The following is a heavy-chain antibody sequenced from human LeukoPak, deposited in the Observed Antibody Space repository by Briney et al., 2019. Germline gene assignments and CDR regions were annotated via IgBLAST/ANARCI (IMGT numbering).Heavy chain of an antibody. V-gene: IGHV1-18*01. CDR1: GGTFSSYA. J-gene: IGHJ3*02. CDR2: ISVYNGNT. D-gene: IGHD1-7*01. Sequence: GASVKVSCKASGGTFSSYAISWVRQAPGQGHEWMGWISVYNGNTNYAQKLQGRVTMTTDTSTSTAYMELRSLRSDDTAVYYCARVNYNWNYLATDAFDIWGQGTMVTVSS. CDR3: ARVNYNWNYLATDAFDI.